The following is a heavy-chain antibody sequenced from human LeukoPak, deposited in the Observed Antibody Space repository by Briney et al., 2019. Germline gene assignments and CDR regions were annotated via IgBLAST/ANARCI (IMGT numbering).Heavy chain of an antibody. CDR1: GYTFTSYD. V-gene: IGHV1-69*13. CDR3: ARDQDHYYDSSGDDY. D-gene: IGHD3-22*01. Sequence: GASVKVSCKASGYTFTSYDINWVRQAPGQGLEWMGGIIPILGTANYAQKFQGRVTITADESTSTAYMELSSLRSEDTAVYYCARDQDHYYDSSGDDYWGQGTLVTVSS. J-gene: IGHJ4*02. CDR2: IIPILGTA.